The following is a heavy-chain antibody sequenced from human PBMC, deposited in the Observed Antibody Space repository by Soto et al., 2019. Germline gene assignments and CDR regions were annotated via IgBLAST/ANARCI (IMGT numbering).Heavy chain of an antibody. V-gene: IGHV1-69*06. Sequence: QVQLVQSGAEVKKPGSSVKVSCKTSGVTFNTFAISWVRQAPGQGLEYMGGIIPVLGPANYAQRFQGRVTIPADKPTSTAYLELSNLTSEDTAVYYGAGAAKPYFDYGGKGTLVTVPS. J-gene: IGHJ4*02. CDR1: GVTFNTFA. CDR3: AGAAKPYFDY. CDR2: IIPVLGPA.